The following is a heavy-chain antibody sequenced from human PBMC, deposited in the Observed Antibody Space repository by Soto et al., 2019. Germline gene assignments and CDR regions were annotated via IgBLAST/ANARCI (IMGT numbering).Heavy chain of an antibody. V-gene: IGHV3-48*02. CDR3: ATDRYCSSDTCYTEKNS. CDR2: ISSGSSIR. CDR1: GFTFSSYS. Sequence: PGGSLRLSCAASGFTFSSYSMNWVRQAPGKGLEWVSYISSGSSIRYYADSVKGRFTISRDNAKNSLYLQMNSLRDEDTAVYYCATDRYCSSDTCYTEKNSWGQGTLVTVSS. J-gene: IGHJ4*02. D-gene: IGHD2-2*02.